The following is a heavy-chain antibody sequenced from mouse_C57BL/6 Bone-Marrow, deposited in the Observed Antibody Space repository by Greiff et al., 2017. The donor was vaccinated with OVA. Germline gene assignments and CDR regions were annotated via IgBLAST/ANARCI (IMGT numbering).Heavy chain of an antibody. V-gene: IGHV5-4*01. Sequence: EVQLVESGGGLVKPGGSLKLSCAASGFTFSSYAMSWVRQTPEKRLEWVATLSDGGSYTYYPDNVKGRFTISRDNAKNNLYLQMSHLKSEDTAMYYCASVSYDYDPDYWGQGTTLTVSS. CDR1: GFTFSSYA. J-gene: IGHJ2*01. CDR2: LSDGGSYT. CDR3: ASVSYDYDPDY. D-gene: IGHD2-4*01.